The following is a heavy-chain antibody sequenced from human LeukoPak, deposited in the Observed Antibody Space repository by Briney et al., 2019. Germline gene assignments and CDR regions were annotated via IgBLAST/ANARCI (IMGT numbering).Heavy chain of an antibody. CDR2: ISYSGTT. CDR1: VGSLTNYH. J-gene: IGHJ4*02. CDR3: ARVGKMRSSGNPFDY. Sequence: PSETPSLTCTISVGSLTNYHSSWSRPPPQGGLECIGHISYSGTTDYNPSLKSRVTISVDPSKNQFSLKMTSVTAADTALYSCARVGKMRSSGNPFDYWGQGTLVTVSS. D-gene: IGHD4-23*01. V-gene: IGHV4-59*08.